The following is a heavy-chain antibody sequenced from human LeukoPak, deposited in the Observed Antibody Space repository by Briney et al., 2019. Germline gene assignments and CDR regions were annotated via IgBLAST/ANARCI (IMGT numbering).Heavy chain of an antibody. D-gene: IGHD3-22*01. Sequence: PSETLSLTCTVSGGSISSSSYYWGWIRQPPGKGLEWIGSIYYSGSTYYNSSLKSRVTISVDTSKNQFSLKLNSVTAADTAVYYCTRLVYYSDSTGSCFDYWGQGTLVTVSS. CDR2: IYYSGST. CDR1: GGSISSSSYY. J-gene: IGHJ4*02. CDR3: TRLVYYSDSTGSCFDY. V-gene: IGHV4-39*01.